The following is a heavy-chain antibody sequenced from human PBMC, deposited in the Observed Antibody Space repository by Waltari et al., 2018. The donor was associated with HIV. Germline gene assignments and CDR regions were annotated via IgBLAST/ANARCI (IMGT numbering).Heavy chain of an antibody. J-gene: IGHJ6*02. CDR3: ARDRRSIVGANEYYYGMDV. CDR1: GFTFSSYS. D-gene: IGHD1-26*01. Sequence: EVQLVESGGGLVKPGGSLRLSCAASGFTFSSYSMNWVRPAPGQGLEWVSSISSSSSYIYYADSVKGRFTISRDNAKNSLYLQMNSLRAEDTAVYYCARDRRSIVGANEYYYGMDVWGQGTTVTVSS. V-gene: IGHV3-21*01. CDR2: ISSSSSYI.